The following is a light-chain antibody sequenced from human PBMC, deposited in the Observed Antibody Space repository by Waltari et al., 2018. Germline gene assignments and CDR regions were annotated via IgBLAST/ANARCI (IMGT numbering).Light chain of an antibody. CDR3: GAWDDSPWV. CDR2: RNN. Sequence: QSVLSQPPSASGTLGQRVTISCSGSKSNIGSHYVYWFRQLPGTAPKLLIYRNNQRPSGVPDRFSGSKSGTSASLAISGLRSEDEAHYYCGAWDDSPWVFGGGTKLIVL. V-gene: IGLV1-47*01. CDR1: KSNIGSHY. J-gene: IGLJ3*02.